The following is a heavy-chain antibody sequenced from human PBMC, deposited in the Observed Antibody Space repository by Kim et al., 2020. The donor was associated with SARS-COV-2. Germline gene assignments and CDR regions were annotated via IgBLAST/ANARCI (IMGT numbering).Heavy chain of an antibody. CDR2: IIGSGGRI. V-gene: IGHV3-23*01. J-gene: IGHJ4*02. Sequence: GGSLRLSCAASGFTLTKYAMSWVRQAPGKGLEWVSAIIGSGGRINYADSVKGRFTISRDNSKNTVYLQMNSLGAEDTAIYYCAKDLSYYYGSGDDYWGQG. CDR1: GFTLTKYA. CDR3: AKDLSYYYGSGDDY. D-gene: IGHD3-10*01.